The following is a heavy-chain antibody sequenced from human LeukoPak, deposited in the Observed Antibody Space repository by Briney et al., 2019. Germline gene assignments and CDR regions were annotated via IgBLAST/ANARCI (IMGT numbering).Heavy chain of an antibody. CDR2: INHSGST. V-gene: IGHV4-34*01. Sequence: SETLSLTCAVYGGSFSGYYWSWIRQPPGKGLEWIGEINHSGSTNYNPSLKSRVTISVDTSKNHFSLKLSSVTAADTAVYYCARGPTLRYFDWLFFDYWGQGTLVTVSS. J-gene: IGHJ4*02. D-gene: IGHD3-9*01. CDR3: ARGPTLRYFDWLFFDY. CDR1: GGSFSGYY.